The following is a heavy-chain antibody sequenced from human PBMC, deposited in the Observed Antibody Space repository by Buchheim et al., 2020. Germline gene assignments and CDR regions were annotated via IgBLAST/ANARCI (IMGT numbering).Heavy chain of an antibody. D-gene: IGHD6-19*01. CDR2: IWYDGSNK. V-gene: IGHV3-33*01. CDR1: GFTFSSYG. CDR3: ARPWDSSGWPFDY. Sequence: QVQLVESGGGVVQPGRSLRLSCAASGFTFSSYGMHWVRQAPGKGLEWVAVIWYDGSNKYYADSVKGRFTISRDHSKNTLYLQMNSLRAEDTAVYYCARPWDSSGWPFDYWGQGTL. J-gene: IGHJ4*02.